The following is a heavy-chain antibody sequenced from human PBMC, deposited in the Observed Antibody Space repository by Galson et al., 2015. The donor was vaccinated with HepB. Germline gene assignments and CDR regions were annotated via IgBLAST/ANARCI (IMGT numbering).Heavy chain of an antibody. Sequence: SLRLSCAASGFTFSNYAMNWVRQAPGKGLEWVSTISGSGGSTFFADSVKGRFTISRDNSNNTLYLQMNGLRAEDTAVYYCAKDRLTYCSSGSCFHHDAFDIWGQGTMVIVSS. CDR1: GFTFSNYA. J-gene: IGHJ3*02. D-gene: IGHD2-15*01. V-gene: IGHV3-23*01. CDR3: AKDRLTYCSSGSCFHHDAFDI. CDR2: ISGSGGST.